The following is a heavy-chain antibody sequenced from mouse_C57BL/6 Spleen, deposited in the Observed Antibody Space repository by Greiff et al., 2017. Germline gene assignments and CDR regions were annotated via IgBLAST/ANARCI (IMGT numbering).Heavy chain of an antibody. J-gene: IGHJ2*01. V-gene: IGHV1-82*01. D-gene: IGHD2-3*01. CDR3: AKGNDGYSEC. CDR2: IAPGDGDT. CDR1: GYAFSSSW. Sequence: QVQLMESGPELVKPGASVKISCTASGYAFSSSWMSWVRQRPGKGLEWIGRIAPGDGDTNSTGKFKGKTALTADKPSSTAYLQISSLTSEDSAVYYGAKGNDGYSECWGQGTTLSVSS.